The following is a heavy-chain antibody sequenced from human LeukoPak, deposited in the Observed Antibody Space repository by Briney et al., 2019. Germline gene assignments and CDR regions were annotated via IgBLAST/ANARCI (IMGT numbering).Heavy chain of an antibody. Sequence: PGGSLRLSCAASGFTFSSYWMSWVRQAPGKGREWVANIKQDGSEKYYVDSVKGRFTISRGNAKNSLYLQMNSLRAEDTVVYYCARDLIVLGIPRSHDAFDIWRQGTMVTVSS. V-gene: IGHV3-7*01. J-gene: IGHJ3*02. CDR3: ARDLIVLGIPRSHDAFDI. CDR1: GFTFSSYW. CDR2: IKQDGSEK. D-gene: IGHD2-8*02.